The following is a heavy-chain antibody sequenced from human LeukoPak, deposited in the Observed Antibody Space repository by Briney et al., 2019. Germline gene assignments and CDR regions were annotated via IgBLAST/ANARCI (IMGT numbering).Heavy chain of an antibody. CDR2: ILYDGSNK. Sequence: GGSLRLSCAASGFTFSSHAMHWVRQAPGKGLEWVAVILYDGSNKYYVDSVKGRFTISRDNSKNTLYLQMNSLRAEDTAVYYCARHGDYFDYWGQGTLVTVSS. CDR3: ARHGDYFDY. V-gene: IGHV3-30*04. J-gene: IGHJ4*02. D-gene: IGHD4-17*01. CDR1: GFTFSSHA.